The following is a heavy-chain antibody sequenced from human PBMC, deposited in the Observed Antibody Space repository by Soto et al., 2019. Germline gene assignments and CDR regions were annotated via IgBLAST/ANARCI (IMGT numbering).Heavy chain of an antibody. CDR1: GGTFSSYA. CDR2: IIPIFGTA. V-gene: IGHV1-69*13. Sequence: GASVKVSCKASGGTFSSYAISWVRQAPGQGLEWMGGIIPIFGTANYAQKFQGRVTITADESTSTAYMELSSLRSEDTAVYYCASSGNSYVGDYYYGMDVWGQGTTVTVSS. D-gene: IGHD2-21*02. CDR3: ASSGNSYVGDYYYGMDV. J-gene: IGHJ6*02.